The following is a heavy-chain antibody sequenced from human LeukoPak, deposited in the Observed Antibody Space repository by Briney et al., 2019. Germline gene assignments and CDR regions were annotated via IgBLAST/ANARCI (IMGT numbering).Heavy chain of an antibody. CDR1: GLTFSNFK. D-gene: IGHD3-22*01. Sequence: GGSLRLSCAVSGLTFSNFKMNWVRQAPGKGLEWVSYISSSSSTIYYADSVKGRFTISRDNAKNSLYLQMNSLRAEDTAVYYCARDPGGLYYYDSSGSSLTDYWGQGTLVTVSS. CDR2: ISSSSSTI. CDR3: ARDPGGLYYYDSSGSSLTDY. J-gene: IGHJ4*02. V-gene: IGHV3-48*04.